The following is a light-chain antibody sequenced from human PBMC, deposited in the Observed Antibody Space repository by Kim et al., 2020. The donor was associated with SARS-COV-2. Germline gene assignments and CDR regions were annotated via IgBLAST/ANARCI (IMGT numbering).Light chain of an antibody. Sequence: SYELTQPPSVSVSPGQTASITCSGDKLGDKYACWYQQKPGQSPVLVIYQDSKRPSGIPERFSGSNSGNTATLTISGTQAMDEADYYRQAWDSSTAWVFGG. CDR1: KLGDKY. CDR3: QAWDSSTAWV. V-gene: IGLV3-1*01. CDR2: QDS. J-gene: IGLJ3*02.